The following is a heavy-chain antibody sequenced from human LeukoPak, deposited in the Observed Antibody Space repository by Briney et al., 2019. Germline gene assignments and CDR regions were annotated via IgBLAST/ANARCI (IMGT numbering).Heavy chain of an antibody. D-gene: IGHD3-10*01. CDR3: ARESLGAYGSGSYLGDNWFDP. V-gene: IGHV4-59*12. Sequence: SETLSLTCTVSDGSISSYYWNWVRQPPGKGLEWIGFIYNSGSTNYNPSLKSRVTISVDTSKNQFSLKLSSVTAADTAVYYCARESLGAYGSGSYLGDNWFDPWGQGTLVTVSS. J-gene: IGHJ5*02. CDR1: DGSISSYY. CDR2: IYNSGST.